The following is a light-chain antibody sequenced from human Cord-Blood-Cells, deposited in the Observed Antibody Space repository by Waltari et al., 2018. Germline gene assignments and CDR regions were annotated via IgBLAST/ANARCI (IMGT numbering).Light chain of an antibody. Sequence: QSALTQPASVSGSPGQSITISCTGTSSDVGSYNLVSWYQQHPGKAPKLMIYEGSKLPLGVFNRFLGSKSGNTAYLTISGLQAEDEADYYCCSYSGSVVFGGVTKLTVL. CDR1: SSDVGSYNL. V-gene: IGLV2-23*01. CDR3: CSYSGSVV. CDR2: EGS. J-gene: IGLJ2*01.